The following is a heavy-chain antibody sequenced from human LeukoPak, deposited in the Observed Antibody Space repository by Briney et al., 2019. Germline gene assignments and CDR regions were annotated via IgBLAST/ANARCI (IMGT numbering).Heavy chain of an antibody. CDR2: IKQDGSEK. CDR3: ARDESRWQPGAPFDY. J-gene: IGHJ4*02. V-gene: IGHV3-7*01. D-gene: IGHD4-23*01. Sequence: GGSLRLSCAASGFTFSSYWMSWVRQAPGKGLEWVANIKQDGSEKYCVDSVKGRFTISRDNAKNSLYLQMNSLRAEDTAVYYCARDESRWQPGAPFDYWGQGTLVTVSS. CDR1: GFTFSSYW.